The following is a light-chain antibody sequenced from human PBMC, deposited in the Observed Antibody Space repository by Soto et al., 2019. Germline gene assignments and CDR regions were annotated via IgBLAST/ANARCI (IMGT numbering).Light chain of an antibody. CDR2: AAS. CDR3: QQTNSFPLT. Sequence: DIQMTQSPSSVSASVGDRVTITCRASQGISSRLVWYQQKPGKAPKLLISAASSLQSGVPSRFRGSGSGTDFTLTISSLQPEDFATYFCQQTNSFPLTFGGGTKVEIK. V-gene: IGKV1D-12*01. CDR1: QGISSR. J-gene: IGKJ4*01.